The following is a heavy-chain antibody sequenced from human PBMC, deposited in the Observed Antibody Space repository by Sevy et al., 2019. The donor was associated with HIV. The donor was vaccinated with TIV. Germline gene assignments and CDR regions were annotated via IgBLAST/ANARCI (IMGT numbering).Heavy chain of an antibody. CDR3: TRDSEGREFYYGMDV. CDR1: GYSISSGYY. D-gene: IGHD3-10*01. Sequence: SETLSLTCTVSGYSISSGYYWGWIRQPPGKGLEWIGSMYHSGPSYYNPSLKIRVTIAVDTSKNQFSLKLSSVTAADTAVYYCTRDSEGREFYYGMDVWGPGTMVTVSS. J-gene: IGHJ6*02. CDR2: MYHSGPS. V-gene: IGHV4-38-2*02.